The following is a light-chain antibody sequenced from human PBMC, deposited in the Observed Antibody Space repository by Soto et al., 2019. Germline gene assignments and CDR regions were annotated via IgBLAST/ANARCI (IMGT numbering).Light chain of an antibody. V-gene: IGLV8-61*01. J-gene: IGLJ3*02. CDR3: VLYMGGGISV. CDR1: SGSVSPSSY. Sequence: QTVVTQEPSFSVSPGGTVTLTCGLNSGSVSPSSYPSWYQQTPGQAPRTLIYSTNTRSSGVPDRFSGSILGNKAALTITGAQADDESDYYCVLYMGGGISVFGGGTKLTVL. CDR2: STN.